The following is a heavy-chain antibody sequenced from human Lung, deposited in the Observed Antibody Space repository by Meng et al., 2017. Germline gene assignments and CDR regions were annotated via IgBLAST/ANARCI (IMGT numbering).Heavy chain of an antibody. J-gene: IGHJ4*02. D-gene: IGHD4-11*01. CDR2: INHSGST. Sequence: QGRLQQGGAGLLRPSETLPLACVVSGGSFSDYYWSWIRQPPGKGLEWIGEINHSGSTNYNPSLESRATISVDTSQNNLSLKLSSVTAADSAVYYCARGPTTMAHDFDYWGQGTLVTVSS. CDR1: GGSFSDYY. CDR3: ARGPTTMAHDFDY. V-gene: IGHV4-34*01.